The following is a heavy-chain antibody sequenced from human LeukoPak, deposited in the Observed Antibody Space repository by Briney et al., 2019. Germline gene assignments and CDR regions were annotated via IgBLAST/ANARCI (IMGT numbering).Heavy chain of an antibody. J-gene: IGHJ1*01. CDR3: ARGGKRAVAGTRSPQYFHH. CDR1: GFTFSSYA. V-gene: IGHV3-23*01. D-gene: IGHD6-19*01. CDR2: ITFSGDDT. Sequence: GGSLRLSCAASGFTFSSYAMSWVRQAPGKGLEWVSGITFSGDDTHYADSVKGRFTISRDNSKNTLYLQMNSLRAEDTAVYYCARGGKRAVAGTRSPQYFHHWGQGTLVTVSS.